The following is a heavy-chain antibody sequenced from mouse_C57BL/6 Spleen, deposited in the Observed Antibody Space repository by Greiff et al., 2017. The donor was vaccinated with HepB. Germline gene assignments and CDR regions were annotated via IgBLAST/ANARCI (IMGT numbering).Heavy chain of an antibody. CDR1: GYSFTDYN. Sequence: EVKLQESGPELVKPGASVKISCKASGYSFTDYNMNWVKQSNGKSLEWIGVINPNYGTTSYNQKFKGKATLTVDQSSSTAYMQLNSLTSEDSAVYYCANTAQATYYFDDWGQGTTLTVSS. CDR2: INPNYGTT. CDR3: ANTAQATYYFDD. V-gene: IGHV1-39*01. J-gene: IGHJ2*01. D-gene: IGHD3-2*02.